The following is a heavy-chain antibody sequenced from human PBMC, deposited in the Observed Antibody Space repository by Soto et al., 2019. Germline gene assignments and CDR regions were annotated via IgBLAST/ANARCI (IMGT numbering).Heavy chain of an antibody. Sequence: GGSLRLSCAASGFTFDTYWMNWVRQAPGKGPEWLSGINSDGTISSYADSVKGRFTISRDNARNTLSLQMNSLRADDTAVYYWARLSGDQPAFFSSGMDAWGQATTATVSS. D-gene: IGHD2-21*01. CDR3: ARLSGDQPAFFSSGMDA. CDR2: INSDGTIS. V-gene: IGHV3-74*01. CDR1: GFTFDTYW. J-gene: IGHJ6*02.